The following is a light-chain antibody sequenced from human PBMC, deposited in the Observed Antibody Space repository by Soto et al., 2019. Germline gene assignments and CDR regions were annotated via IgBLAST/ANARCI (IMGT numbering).Light chain of an antibody. CDR2: DVT. J-gene: IGLJ3*02. CDR1: SSDVGGYDH. CDR3: SSYTNKDTLL. V-gene: IGLV2-14*03. Sequence: QSALTHPASVSGSPGQSSTISCTGTSSDVGGYDHVSWYQQHPCTAPKLIIYDVTVRPSGISPRFSGSKSDNTASLAVSGLQPDDEADYYCSSYTNKDTLLFGGGTKRTGL.